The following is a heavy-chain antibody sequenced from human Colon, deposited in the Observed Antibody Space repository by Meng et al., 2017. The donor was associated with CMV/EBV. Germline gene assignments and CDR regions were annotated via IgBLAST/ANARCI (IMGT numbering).Heavy chain of an antibody. V-gene: IGHV3-53*01. Sequence: VRLVGSGGGLIRPGGSLRLSCTASGFTVSSHYMSWVRQAPGKGLEWVSVIYSGGSTYYADSVKGRFTISGDNAENTLYLQMDSLRVDDTAVYYCAAQRRAGFDSWGQGTLVTASS. D-gene: IGHD5-24*01. J-gene: IGHJ5*01. CDR3: AAQRRAGFDS. CDR2: IYSGGST. CDR1: GFTVSSHY.